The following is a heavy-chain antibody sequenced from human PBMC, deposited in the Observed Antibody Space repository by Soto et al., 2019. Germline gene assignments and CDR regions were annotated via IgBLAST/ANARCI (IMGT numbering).Heavy chain of an antibody. J-gene: IGHJ5*02. V-gene: IGHV4-34*01. CDR3: ARTPPRFWSGYYPNWFDP. CDR2: INHSGST. D-gene: IGHD3-3*01. Sequence: SETLSLTCAVYGGSFSGYYWSWIRQPPGKGLEWIGEINHSGSTNYNPSLKSRVTISVDTSKNQFSLKLSSVTAADTAVYYCARTPPRFWSGYYPNWFDPWGQGTLVT. CDR1: GGSFSGYY.